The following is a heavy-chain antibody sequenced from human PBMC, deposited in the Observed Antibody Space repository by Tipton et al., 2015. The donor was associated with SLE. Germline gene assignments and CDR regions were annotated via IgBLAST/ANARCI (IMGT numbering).Heavy chain of an antibody. J-gene: IGHJ6*03. CDR1: GFTFSCCG. D-gene: IGHD3-22*01. Sequence: SLRLSCAASGFTFSCCGMHWVRQAPGKGLEWVALISSDGKDQYYADSVKGRISISRDNSENTLYLQINPLRPEDTAVYYCARRGYYYDSSGYPYYYYYYMDVWGKGTTVTVSS. V-gene: IGHV3-30*03. CDR2: ISSDGKDQ. CDR3: ARRGYYYDSSGYPYYYYYYMDV.